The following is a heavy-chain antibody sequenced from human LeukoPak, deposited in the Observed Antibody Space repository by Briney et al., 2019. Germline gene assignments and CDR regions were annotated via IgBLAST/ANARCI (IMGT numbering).Heavy chain of an antibody. Sequence: PGGSLRLSCAASGFTFSFNSMHWVRHGPGKGLVWVSRIKRDGSGTTYADFVKGRVTISRDNAKNTLYLQMNSLRAEDTAVYYCARSNGFGMDVWGQGTTVTVSS. D-gene: IGHD2-8*01. CDR3: ARSNGFGMDV. CDR1: GFTFSFNS. V-gene: IGHV3-74*01. CDR2: IKRDGSGT. J-gene: IGHJ6*02.